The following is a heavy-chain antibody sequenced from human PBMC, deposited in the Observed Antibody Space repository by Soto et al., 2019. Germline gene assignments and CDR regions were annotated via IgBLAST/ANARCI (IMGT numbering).Heavy chain of an antibody. J-gene: IGHJ4*02. Sequence: SETLSLTCTVSGGSISMSSYYWGWIRQPPGKGLEWIGSIYYSGSTYYNPSLKSRVTIFVDTSKNLFSLRLSSVTAADTAVYYCARSYCSSTSCYAVGYFDYWGQGILVTVSS. CDR2: IYYSGST. D-gene: IGHD2-2*01. CDR1: GGSISMSSYY. V-gene: IGHV4-39*02. CDR3: ARSYCSSTSCYAVGYFDY.